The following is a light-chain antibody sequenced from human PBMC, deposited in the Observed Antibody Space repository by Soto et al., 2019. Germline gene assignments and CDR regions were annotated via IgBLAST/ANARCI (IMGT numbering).Light chain of an antibody. V-gene: IGKV1-5*01. J-gene: IGKJ5*01. Sequence: IQLTPSPSSLSASVGDRVTITCRASQGISSWLAWYQQKPGKAPNLLIYDASSLASGVPSRFSGSGSGTEFTLTISSLQPDDFATYYCQQYNRYPITFGQGTRLEIK. CDR1: QGISSW. CDR2: DAS. CDR3: QQYNRYPIT.